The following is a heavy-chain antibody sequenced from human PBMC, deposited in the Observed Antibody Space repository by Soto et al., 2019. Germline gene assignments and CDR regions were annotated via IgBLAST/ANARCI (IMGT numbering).Heavy chain of an antibody. CDR2: IIPIFGTA. V-gene: IGHV1-69*13. CDR3: ASDPTHLIVGTNLFDP. CDR1: GGTFSSYA. D-gene: IGHD3-22*01. Sequence: ASVKVSCKASGGTFSSYAISWVQQAPGQGLEWMGGIIPIFGTANYAQKFQGRVSSTADESTSSAYMELRSLRSEDTAVYYCASDPTHLIVGTNLFDPWGQGTLVTVSS. J-gene: IGHJ5*02.